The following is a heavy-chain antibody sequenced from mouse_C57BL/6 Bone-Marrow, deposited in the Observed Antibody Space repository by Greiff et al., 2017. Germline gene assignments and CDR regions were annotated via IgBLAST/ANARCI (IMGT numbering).Heavy chain of an antibody. CDR2: IYPGSGNT. Sequence: VQGVESGAELVRPGASVKLSCKASGYTFTDYYINWVKQRPGQGLEWIARIYPGSGNTYYNEKFKGKATLTAEKSSSTAYMQLSSLTSEDSAVYFCARGLRPYAMDYWGQGTSVTVSS. D-gene: IGHD2-2*01. CDR1: GYTFTDYY. V-gene: IGHV1-76*01. J-gene: IGHJ4*01. CDR3: ARGLRPYAMDY.